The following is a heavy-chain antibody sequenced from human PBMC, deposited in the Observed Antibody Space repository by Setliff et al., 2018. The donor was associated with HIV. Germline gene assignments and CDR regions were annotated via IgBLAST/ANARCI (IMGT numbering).Heavy chain of an antibody. CDR1: GFTFSSYA. D-gene: IGHD4-17*01. V-gene: IGHV3-30*07. CDR3: ARGYGDYPLDAFDI. J-gene: IGHJ3*02. Sequence: GESLKISCAASGFTFSSYAMHWVRQAPGKGLEWVAVISYDGSNKYYADSVKGRFTISRDNAKNSLYMQMNSLRAEDTAVYYCARGYGDYPLDAFDIWGQGTMVTVSS. CDR2: ISYDGSNK.